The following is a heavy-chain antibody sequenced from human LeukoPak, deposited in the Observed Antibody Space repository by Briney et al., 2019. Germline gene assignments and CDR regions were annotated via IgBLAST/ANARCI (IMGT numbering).Heavy chain of an antibody. V-gene: IGHV4-30-4*08. Sequence: SQTLSLTCTVSGGSISSGDYYWSWIRQPPGKGLEWIGYIYYSGSTYYNPSLKSRITISLDTSKNQFSLKVSSVTAADTAVYYCARLEDLATYFDYWGQGTLVTVSS. CDR2: IYYSGST. CDR3: ARLEDLATYFDY. CDR1: GGSISSGDYY. J-gene: IGHJ4*02. D-gene: IGHD2-15*01.